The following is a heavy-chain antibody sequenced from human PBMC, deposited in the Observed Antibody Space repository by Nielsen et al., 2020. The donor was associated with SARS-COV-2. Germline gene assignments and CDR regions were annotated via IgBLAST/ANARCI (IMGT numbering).Heavy chain of an antibody. Sequence: GESLKISCAASGFSVSSHDMNWVRQAPGKGLQWVSLIYSDGSTKYADSVKGRFTISRDNSRNTVYLQMNSLRPEDTAVYYCAREFALRDIAYFDYWGQGTLVTVSS. CDR1: GFSVSSHD. J-gene: IGHJ4*02. V-gene: IGHV3-53*01. CDR2: IYSDGST. CDR3: AREFALRDIAYFDY. D-gene: IGHD5-12*01.